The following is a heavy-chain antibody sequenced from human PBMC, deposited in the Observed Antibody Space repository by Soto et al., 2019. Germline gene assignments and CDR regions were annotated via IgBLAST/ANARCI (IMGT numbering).Heavy chain of an antibody. Sequence: SETLSLTCTVSGGSISSGDYYWSWIRQPPGKGLEWIGYIYYSGSTYYNPSLKSRVTISVDTSKNQFSLKLSSVTAADTAVYYCARGPSFKRSIVVVVAAIFLNAFDIWGQGTMVTVSS. CDR3: ARGPSFKRSIVVVVAAIFLNAFDI. V-gene: IGHV4-30-4*01. CDR1: GGSISSGDYY. D-gene: IGHD2-15*01. CDR2: IYYSGST. J-gene: IGHJ3*02.